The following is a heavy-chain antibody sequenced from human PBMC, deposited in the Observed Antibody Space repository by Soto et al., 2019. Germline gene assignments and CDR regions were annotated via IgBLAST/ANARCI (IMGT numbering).Heavy chain of an antibody. CDR1: GFTVSNNY. J-gene: IGHJ4*02. Sequence: EVQLVESGGGLVQPGGSLRLSCAASGFTVSNNYMSWVRQAPGKGLEWVSVIYSDGGTYYADSVKGRFTISRNDSKNTLYLQMNSLRTEDKAVYYCARDIPSCSGAFGYSGNFAHWGQGTLVTVSS. CDR3: ARDIPSCSGAFGYSGNFAH. CDR2: IYSDGGT. V-gene: IGHV3-53*04. D-gene: IGHD2-15*01.